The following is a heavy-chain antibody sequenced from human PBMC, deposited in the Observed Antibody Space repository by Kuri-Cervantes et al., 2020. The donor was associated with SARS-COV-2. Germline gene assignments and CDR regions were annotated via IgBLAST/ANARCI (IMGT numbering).Heavy chain of an antibody. CDR3: ASHPKRFLEWLFDY. CDR2: ISWDGGST. D-gene: IGHD3-3*01. Sequence: GGSLRLSCAAPGFTFSSYSMNWVRQAPGKGLEWVSLISWDGGSTYYADSVKGRFTISRDNAKNSLYPQMNSLRAEDTALYYCASHPKRFLEWLFDYWGQGTLVTVSS. J-gene: IGHJ4*02. CDR1: GFTFSSYS. V-gene: IGHV3-43*01.